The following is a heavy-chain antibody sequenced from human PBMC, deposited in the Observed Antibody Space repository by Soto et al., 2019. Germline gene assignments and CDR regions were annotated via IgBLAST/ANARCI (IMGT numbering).Heavy chain of an antibody. CDR1: VASISSYDYY. V-gene: IGHV4-30-4*01. CDR2: IYYTGRT. J-gene: IGHJ4*02. D-gene: IGHD2-15*01. CDR3: AREGSSSPEYFDF. Sequence: SEALSLPCSVSVASISSYDYYWTWIRQPPGEGLEWIGYIYYTGRTSSTPSLESRVTISIDTSKNQFSLKLSSVSAADTAVYYCAREGSSSPEYFDFWGPGTLVT.